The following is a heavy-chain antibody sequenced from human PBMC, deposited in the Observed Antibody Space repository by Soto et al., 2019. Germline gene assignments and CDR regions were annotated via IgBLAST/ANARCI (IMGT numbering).Heavy chain of an antibody. CDR1: GGSISSGGYY. Sequence: PSETMYLTCTVSGGSISSGGYYWTWIQQHPGKGLEWIGYIYHTGSTFYNPSLKSRLVISVDTSKNQFSLNLTSMTAADTAVYYCASCYGGNSGLDYWGQGNVVTVSS. J-gene: IGHJ4*02. D-gene: IGHD2-21*02. CDR3: ASCYGGNSGLDY. V-gene: IGHV4-31*03. CDR2: IYHTGST.